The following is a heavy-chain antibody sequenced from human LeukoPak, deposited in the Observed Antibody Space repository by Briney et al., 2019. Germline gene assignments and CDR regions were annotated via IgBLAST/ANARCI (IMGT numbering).Heavy chain of an antibody. CDR1: GGSISSGGYY. CDR3: ARGSLRYYDSSGYYYRNYYGMDV. CDR2: IYYSGST. J-gene: IGHJ6*02. Sequence: SETLSLTCTVSGGSISSGGYYWSWIRQHPGKGLEWIGYIYYSGSTYYNPSLKSRVTISVDTSKNQFSLKLSSVTAADTAVYYCARGSLRYYDSSGYYYRNYYGMDVWGQGTTVTVSS. D-gene: IGHD3-22*01. V-gene: IGHV4-31*03.